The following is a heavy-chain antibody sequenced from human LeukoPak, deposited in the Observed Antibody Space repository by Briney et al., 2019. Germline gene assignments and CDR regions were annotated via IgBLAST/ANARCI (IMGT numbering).Heavy chain of an antibody. CDR2: ITTDGGRT. CDR3: AREPAFGDLDY. D-gene: IGHD4-17*01. J-gene: IGHJ4*02. V-gene: IGHV3-64*01. CDR1: GFTFSSYA. Sequence: PGGSLRLSCAASGFTFSSYAMHWVRQAPGKGLEYVSAITTDGGRTFYVNSVEGRFTVSRDNSKNTLYLQMGGLRTEDTAVYYCAREPAFGDLDYWAREPWSPSPQ.